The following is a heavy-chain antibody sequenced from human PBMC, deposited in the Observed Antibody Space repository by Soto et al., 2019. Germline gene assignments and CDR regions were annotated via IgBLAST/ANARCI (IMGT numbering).Heavy chain of an antibody. D-gene: IGHD3-22*01. V-gene: IGHV4-61*01. CDR3: ARDTHDSSGYYDY. CDR1: GGSVRTGRYY. J-gene: IGHJ4*02. Sequence: SETLSLTCTVSGGSVRTGRYYWSWVRQPPGKGLEWIGYIYDVGTNYNPSLKSRVTISLDTPKNQFSLKLNSVTAADTAVYYCARDTHDSSGYYDYWGQGTLVTVSS. CDR2: IYDVGT.